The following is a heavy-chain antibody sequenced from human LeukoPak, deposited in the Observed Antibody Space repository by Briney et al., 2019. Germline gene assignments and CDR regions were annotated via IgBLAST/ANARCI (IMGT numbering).Heavy chain of an antibody. CDR1: GFTFDDYA. D-gene: IGHD3-16*02. V-gene: IGHV3-43*02. CDR2: ISGDGGST. Sequence: GGSLILSCAASGFTFDDYAMHWVRQAPGKGLEWVSLISGDGGSTYYADSVKGRFTISRDNSKNSLYLQMNSLRTEDTALYYCAKDKDDYVWGSYRPTFDYWGQGTLVTVSS. CDR3: AKDKDDYVWGSYRPTFDY. J-gene: IGHJ4*02.